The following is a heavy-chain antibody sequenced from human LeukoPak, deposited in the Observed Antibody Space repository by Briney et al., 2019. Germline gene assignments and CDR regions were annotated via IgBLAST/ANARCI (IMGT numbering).Heavy chain of an antibody. CDR1: GFIFSSHG. CDR2: ISPSGDIT. J-gene: IGHJ4*02. CDR3: TTSDINYRPFDN. Sequence: GGSLRLSCAASGFIFSSHGMNWVRQAPGKGLEWVSGISPSGDITYYADSVKGRFTISRDNAKNSLFLQVSSLRAEDTAVYYCTTSDINYRPFDNWGQGTLVTVSS. V-gene: IGHV3-23*01. D-gene: IGHD4-11*01.